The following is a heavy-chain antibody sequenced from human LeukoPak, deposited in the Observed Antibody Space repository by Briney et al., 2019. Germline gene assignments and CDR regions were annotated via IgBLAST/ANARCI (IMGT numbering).Heavy chain of an antibody. Sequence: PGGSLRLSCAASGFTFSSYGMHWVRQAPGKGLEWVAVIWYDGSNKYYADSVKGRFTISRDNSKNTLYLQMTSLRAEDTAVYYCARDQVEQQLVPGGFDPWGQGTLVTVSS. J-gene: IGHJ5*02. CDR2: IWYDGSNK. D-gene: IGHD6-13*01. CDR3: ARDQVEQQLVPGGFDP. V-gene: IGHV3-33*01. CDR1: GFTFSSYG.